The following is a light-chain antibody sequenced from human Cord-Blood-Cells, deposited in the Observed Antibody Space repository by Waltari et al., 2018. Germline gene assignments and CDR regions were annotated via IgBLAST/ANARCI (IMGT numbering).Light chain of an antibody. Sequence: QSALTQPASVSGSPGQSIPISCTGTSTDVGCYYLVPWYQQHPGKAPKLMIYEGSKRPSGVSNRFSGSKSGNTASLTISGLQAEDEADYYCCSYAGSSTWVFGGGTKLTVL. CDR1: STDVGCYYL. V-gene: IGLV2-23*01. CDR3: CSYAGSSTWV. CDR2: EGS. J-gene: IGLJ3*02.